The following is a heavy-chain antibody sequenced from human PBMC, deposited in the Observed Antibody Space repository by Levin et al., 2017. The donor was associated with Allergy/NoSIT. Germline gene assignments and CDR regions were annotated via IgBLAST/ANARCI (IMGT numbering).Heavy chain of an antibody. CDR1: GESFSGYY. CDR2: IIHSGST. CDR3: ASRRVGRWAPPPREDRHFYYYGMDV. J-gene: IGHJ6*02. V-gene: IGHV4-34*12. D-gene: IGHD4-23*01. Sequence: PSETLSLTCAVYGESFSGYYWSWIRQPPGKGLEWIGDIIHSGSTNYNPSLKSRVTISVDTSKNQFSLNLSSVTAADTAVYYCASRRVGRWAPPPREDRHFYYYGMDVWGQGTTVTVSS.